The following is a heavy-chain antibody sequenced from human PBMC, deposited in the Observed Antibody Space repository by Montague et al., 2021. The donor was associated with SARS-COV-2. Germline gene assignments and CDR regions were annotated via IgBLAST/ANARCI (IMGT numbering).Heavy chain of an antibody. J-gene: IGHJ4*02. CDR2: IHYSGST. V-gene: IGHV4-39*01. CDR3: ARRKAGYCSGGSCYSAAGCDY. D-gene: IGHD2-15*01. Sequence: SETLSLTCTVSGGSISSSSYYWGWIRQPPGKGLEWIGSIHYSGSTSYNPSLKSRVTISVDTSKNQFSLKLSSVTAADTAVYYCARRKAGYCSGGSCYSAAGCDYWGRGTLGTVSS. CDR1: GGSISSSSYY.